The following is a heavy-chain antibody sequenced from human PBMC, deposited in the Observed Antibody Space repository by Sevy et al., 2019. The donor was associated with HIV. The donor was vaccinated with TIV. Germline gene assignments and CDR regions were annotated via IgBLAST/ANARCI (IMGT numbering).Heavy chain of an antibody. V-gene: IGHV3-23*01. CDR3: AKRYCSTITCYDDDFWNPYYFYGLDV. D-gene: IGHD2-2*01. J-gene: IGHJ6*02. CDR1: GFIFSNYP. Sequence: GGSLRLSCAASGFIFSNYPMSWVHHSPGKGLEWVSDISAGGTTTYYADSVEGRFTISRDNSKNTVSLQMNSLGAEDPAIYYCAKRYCSTITCYDDDFWNPYYFYGLDVWGQGISVTVSS. CDR2: ISAGGTTT.